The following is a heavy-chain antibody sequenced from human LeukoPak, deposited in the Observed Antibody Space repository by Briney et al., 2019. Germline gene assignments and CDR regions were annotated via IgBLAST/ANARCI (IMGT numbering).Heavy chain of an antibody. CDR3: ARGRAAAATGNAFDI. J-gene: IGHJ3*02. Sequence: ASVKVSCKASGGTFSSYAISWVRQAPGQGLEWMGGIIPIFGTANYAQKFQGRVTITTDEATSTAYMELSSLRSEDTAVYYCARGRAAAATGNAFDIWGQGTMVTVSS. CDR1: GGTFSSYA. V-gene: IGHV1-69*05. D-gene: IGHD6-13*01. CDR2: IIPIFGTA.